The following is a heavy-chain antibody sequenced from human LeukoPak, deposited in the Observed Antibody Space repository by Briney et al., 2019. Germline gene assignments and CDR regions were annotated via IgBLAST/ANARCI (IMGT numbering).Heavy chain of an antibody. CDR3: ARGDSGYDFAPFDY. V-gene: IGHV1-18*01. J-gene: IGHJ4*02. CDR2: ISANNGNT. CDR1: GYTFTRYG. Sequence: AASVKVSCMASGYTFTRYGIIWVRQAPGQGLEWMGWISANNGNTNYAQKLQGRVTMTTDTSTSTAYMELRSLRSDDTAVYYCARGDSGYDFAPFDYWGQGTLVTVSS. D-gene: IGHD5-12*01.